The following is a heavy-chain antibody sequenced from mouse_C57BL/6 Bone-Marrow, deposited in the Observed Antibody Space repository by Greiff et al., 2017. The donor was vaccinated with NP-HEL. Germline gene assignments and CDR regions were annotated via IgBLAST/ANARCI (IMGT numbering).Heavy chain of an antibody. Sequence: QAQLQQPGAELVKPGASVKVSCKASGYTFTSYWMHWVKQRPGQGLEWIGRIHPSDSDTNYNQKFKGKATLTVDKSSSTAYMQLSSLTSEDSAVYYCAIKRYYYGSSLDYWGQGTSVTVSS. CDR2: IHPSDSDT. D-gene: IGHD1-1*01. J-gene: IGHJ4*01. V-gene: IGHV1-74*01. CDR1: GYTFTSYW. CDR3: AIKRYYYGSSLDY.